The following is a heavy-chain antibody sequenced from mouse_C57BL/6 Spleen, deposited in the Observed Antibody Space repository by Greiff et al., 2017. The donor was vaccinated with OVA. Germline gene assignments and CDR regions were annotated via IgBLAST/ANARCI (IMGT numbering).Heavy chain of an antibody. J-gene: IGHJ2*01. D-gene: IGHD2-2*01. Sequence: EVMLVESGAELVKPGASVKLSCTASGFNIKDYYMHWVKQRTEQGLEWIGRIDPEDGETKSDPKFQGKATITADTSANTAYLQLISLTSEDTAVYYCAYGYDEGGDYWGQGTTLTVSS. CDR3: AYGYDEGGDY. CDR2: IDPEDGET. CDR1: GFNIKDYY. V-gene: IGHV14-2*01.